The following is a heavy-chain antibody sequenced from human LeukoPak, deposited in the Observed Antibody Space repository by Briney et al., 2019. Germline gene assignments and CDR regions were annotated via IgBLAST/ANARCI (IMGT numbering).Heavy chain of an antibody. Sequence: GGPLRLSCGASGVTVSSNFVSWVRQAPGKGREWISYISTTGTTIHYADSVKGRFAISRDNAKSSLYLQMNSLRDEDTAVYYCARVWQDYSGVDYWGQGTLVTVSS. CDR2: ISTTGTTI. J-gene: IGHJ4*02. CDR1: GVTVSSNF. V-gene: IGHV3-48*02. CDR3: ARVWQDYSGVDY. D-gene: IGHD2-21*01.